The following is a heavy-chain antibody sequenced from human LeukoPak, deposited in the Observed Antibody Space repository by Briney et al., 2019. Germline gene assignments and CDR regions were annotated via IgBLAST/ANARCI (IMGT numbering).Heavy chain of an antibody. CDR1: GYTFTSYG. CDR3: ARDGGYCSSTSCYKGYFQH. Sequence: ASVKVSCKASGYTFTSYGISWVRQAPGQGLEWMGWISAYNGNTNYAQKLQGRVTVTTDTSTSTAYMELRSLRSDDTAVYYCARDGGYCSSTSCYKGYFQHRGQGTLVTVSS. D-gene: IGHD2-2*02. J-gene: IGHJ1*01. V-gene: IGHV1-18*01. CDR2: ISAYNGNT.